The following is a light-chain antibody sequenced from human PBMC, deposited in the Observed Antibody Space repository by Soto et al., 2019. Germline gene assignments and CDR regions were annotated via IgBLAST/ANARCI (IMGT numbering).Light chain of an antibody. J-gene: IGKJ1*01. CDR1: QTVSNKY. CDR2: GAS. Sequence: ILSLTTGERATLSCRTSQTVSNKYLTWYQQKPGQPPRLLTYGASSRATGVPDRFSGSGSGTDFTLTISRLEPEDFGMYYCQHYGASRWTFGQGTKVYIK. CDR3: QHYGASRWT. V-gene: IGKV3-20*01.